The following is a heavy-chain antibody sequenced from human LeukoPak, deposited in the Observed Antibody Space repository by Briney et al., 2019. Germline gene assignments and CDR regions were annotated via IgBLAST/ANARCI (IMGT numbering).Heavy chain of an antibody. Sequence: SETLSLTCTVSGVSITSDCWSWIRQPPGKGLEWIGYIYYSGSTNQNPSLRSRVTISLDTSKKQFSLKLRSVTAADTAVYYCAREYCSGGNCYFDFWGQGTLVTVSS. D-gene: IGHD2-15*01. CDR2: IYYSGST. J-gene: IGHJ4*02. CDR3: AREYCSGGNCYFDF. CDR1: GVSITSDC. V-gene: IGHV4-59*08.